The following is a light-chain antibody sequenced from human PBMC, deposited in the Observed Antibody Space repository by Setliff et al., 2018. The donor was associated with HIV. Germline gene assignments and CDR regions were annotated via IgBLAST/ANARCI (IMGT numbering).Light chain of an antibody. CDR3: SSYAGSTNLV. V-gene: IGLV2-8*01. Sequence: QSVLTQPPSASGSPGQSVTISCTGASGDVGNYNYVSWYQQHPGKAPKLLIYDVSHRPSGVPDRFSGSKSDNTASLTVSGLQAEDEADYYCSSYAGSTNLVFGGGTKVTVL. J-gene: IGLJ3*02. CDR2: DVS. CDR1: SGDVGNYNY.